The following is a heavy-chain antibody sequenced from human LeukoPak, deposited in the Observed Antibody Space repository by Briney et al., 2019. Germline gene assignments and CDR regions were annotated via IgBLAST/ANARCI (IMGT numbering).Heavy chain of an antibody. CDR2: ISSSSSYI. CDR3: ARMDPLPWYFDL. V-gene: IGHV3-21*01. J-gene: IGHJ2*01. Sequence: NPGGSLRLSCAASGFTFSSYSMNWVRQAPGKGLEWVSSISSSSSYIYYADSVKGRFTISRDNAKNSLYLQMNSLRAEDTAVYYCARMDPLPWYFDLWGRGTLVTVSS. CDR1: GFTFSSYS. D-gene: IGHD3/OR15-3a*01.